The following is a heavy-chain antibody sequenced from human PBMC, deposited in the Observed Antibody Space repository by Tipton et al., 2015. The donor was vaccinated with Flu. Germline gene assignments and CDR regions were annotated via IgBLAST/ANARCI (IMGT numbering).Heavy chain of an antibody. V-gene: IGHV4-59*11. CDR3: ARDYGNYGNGMDV. CDR1: VGSISSHY. Sequence: LRLSCTVSVGSISSHYWSWIRQPPGKGLEWIGYLSYSGSTNYKPSLKSRVTISVDTSKNQFSLKLSSVTAADTAVYYCARDYGNYGNGMDVWGQGTTVTVSS. D-gene: IGHD4-11*01. CDR2: LSYSGST. J-gene: IGHJ6*02.